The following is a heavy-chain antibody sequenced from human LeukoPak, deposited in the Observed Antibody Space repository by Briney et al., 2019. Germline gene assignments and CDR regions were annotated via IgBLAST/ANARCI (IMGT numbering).Heavy chain of an antibody. D-gene: IGHD3-3*01. CDR2: IRYDGSNK. J-gene: IGHJ4*02. Sequence: PGGSLRLSCAASGFTFSSYGMHRVRQAPGKGLEWVAFIRYDGSNKYYADSVKGRFTISRDNSKNTLYLQMNSLRAEDTAVYYCAKDREYDFWSGYFDYWGQGTLVTVSS. V-gene: IGHV3-30*02. CDR1: GFTFSSYG. CDR3: AKDREYDFWSGYFDY.